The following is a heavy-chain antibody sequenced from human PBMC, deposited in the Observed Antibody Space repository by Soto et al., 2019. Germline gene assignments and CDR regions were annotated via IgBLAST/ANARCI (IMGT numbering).Heavy chain of an antibody. J-gene: IGHJ3*02. V-gene: IGHV3-30*02. CDR3: ANTATVTTGNAFDI. D-gene: IGHD4-17*01. CDR2: IWYDGSNK. CDR1: GFTFSSYG. Sequence: PGGSLRLSCAASGFTFSSYGMHWVRQAPGKGLEWVAVIWYDGSNKYYADSVKGRFTISRYKSTSTAYMELSSLRSEDTAVYYCANTATVTTGNAFDIWGQGTMVTVSS.